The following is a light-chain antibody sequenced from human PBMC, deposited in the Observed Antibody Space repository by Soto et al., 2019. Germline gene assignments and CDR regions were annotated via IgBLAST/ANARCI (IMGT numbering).Light chain of an antibody. CDR3: QDYYSSWT. J-gene: IGKJ1*01. Sequence: DIVMTQSPDSLAVSLGERATINCKSSQNNKNYLAWYQQKTGQPPKLLIDWASIRASGVPDRFSGSGSGTDFTLTISRRQAEDGESYYCQDYYSSWTFGQGTKVDIK. V-gene: IGKV4-1*01. CDR2: WAS. CDR1: QNNKNY.